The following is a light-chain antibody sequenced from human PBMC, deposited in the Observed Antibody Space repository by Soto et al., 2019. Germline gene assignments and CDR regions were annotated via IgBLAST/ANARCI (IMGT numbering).Light chain of an antibody. CDR2: TNG. Sequence: QSVLTQPPSASGAPGQRVTISCAGSSANIGTNTVNWYQQVPGAAPKLLMHTNGHRLPGVPERFSGSRSGTSAFLAISGLQSDDEGDYYCQSYDSTLSARYVFGTGTKLTVL. CDR1: SANIGTNT. CDR3: QSYDSTLSARYV. J-gene: IGLJ1*01. V-gene: IGLV1-44*01.